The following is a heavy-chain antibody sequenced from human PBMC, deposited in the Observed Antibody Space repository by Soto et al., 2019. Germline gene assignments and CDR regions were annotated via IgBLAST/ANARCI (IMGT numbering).Heavy chain of an antibody. CDR1: GGSISSSSYY. CDR2: IYYSGST. CDR3: AGGGAAGKGRYYYYGMDV. Sequence: RSLTCTVSGGSISSSSYYWGWIRQPPGKGLEWIGSIYYSGSTYYNPSLKSRVTISVDTSKNQFSLKLSSVTAADTAVYYCAGGGAAGKGRYYYYGMDVWGQGTTATVSS. V-gene: IGHV4-39*01. D-gene: IGHD6-13*01. J-gene: IGHJ6*02.